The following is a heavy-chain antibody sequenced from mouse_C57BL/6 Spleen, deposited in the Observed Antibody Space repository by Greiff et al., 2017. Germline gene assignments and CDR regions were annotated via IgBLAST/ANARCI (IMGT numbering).Heavy chain of an antibody. V-gene: IGHV5-17*01. Sequence: EVKVVESGGGLVKPGGSLKLSCAASGFTFSAYGMHWVRQAPEKGLEWVAYISSGSSTIYYADTVKGRFTISRDNAKNTLFLQMTSLRSEDTAMYYGARPGGDYWGQGTTLTVSS. J-gene: IGHJ2*01. CDR1: GFTFSAYG. CDR2: ISSGSSTI. CDR3: ARPGGDY.